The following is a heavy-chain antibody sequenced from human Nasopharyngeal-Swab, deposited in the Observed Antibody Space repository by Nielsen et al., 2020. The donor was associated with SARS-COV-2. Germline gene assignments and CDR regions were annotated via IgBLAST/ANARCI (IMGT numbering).Heavy chain of an antibody. CDR1: GYIFTSYD. Sequence: ASVKVSCKASGYIFTSYDISCVRQSRGQGLEWMGWIVAYNGNTNYAQKFQDRVTMTTDTSTSTVYMELRSLRSDDTAVYYCARHGVAEDYWGQGTLVTVSS. V-gene: IGHV1-18*01. CDR3: ARHGVAEDY. D-gene: IGHD3-3*01. CDR2: IVAYNGNT. J-gene: IGHJ4*02.